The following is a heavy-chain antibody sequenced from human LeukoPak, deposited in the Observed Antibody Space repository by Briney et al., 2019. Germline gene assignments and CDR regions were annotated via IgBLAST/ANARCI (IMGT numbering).Heavy chain of an antibody. Sequence: PGGSLRLSCAASGFTFSNYAMSWVRQAPGKGLEWVSAISGSGGSTYHADSVKGRFTISRDNSKNTLYLQMNSLRAEDTAVYYCARSVVRYYYDSSGYWGLDYWGQGTLVTVSS. CDR2: ISGSGGST. CDR1: GFTFSNYA. D-gene: IGHD3-22*01. CDR3: ARSVVRYYYDSSGYWGLDY. V-gene: IGHV3-23*01. J-gene: IGHJ4*02.